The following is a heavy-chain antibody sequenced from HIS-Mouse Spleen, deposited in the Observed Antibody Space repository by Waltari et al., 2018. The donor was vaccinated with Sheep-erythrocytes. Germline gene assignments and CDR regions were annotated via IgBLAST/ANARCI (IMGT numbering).Heavy chain of an antibody. CDR1: GFTFSSYA. CDR3: ARGAFDI. Sequence: QVQLVESGGGVVQPGRSLSLSCAASGFTFSSYAMHWVRQATGQGLEWVAVISYDGSNKYYADSVKGRFTISRDNSKNTLYLQMNSLRAEDTAVYYCARGAFDIWGQGTMVTVSS. CDR2: ISYDGSNK. V-gene: IGHV3-30-3*01. J-gene: IGHJ3*02.